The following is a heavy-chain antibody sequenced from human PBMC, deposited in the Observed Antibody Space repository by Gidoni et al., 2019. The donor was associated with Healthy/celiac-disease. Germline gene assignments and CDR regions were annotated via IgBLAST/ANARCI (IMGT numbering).Heavy chain of an antibody. CDR2: INHSGST. CDR3: ARGGPIVGANSASY. V-gene: IGHV4-34*01. Sequence: QVQLQQWGAGLLKPSETLSLTCAVYGGCFSGYYWSWFRQPPGKGLEWIGEINHSGSTNYNPSLKSRVTISVDTSKNQFSLKLSSVTAADTAVYYCARGGPIVGANSASYWGQGTLVTVSS. CDR1: GGCFSGYY. D-gene: IGHD1-26*01. J-gene: IGHJ4*02.